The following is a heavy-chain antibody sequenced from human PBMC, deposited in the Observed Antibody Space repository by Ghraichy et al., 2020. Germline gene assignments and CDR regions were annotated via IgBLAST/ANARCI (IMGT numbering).Heavy chain of an antibody. V-gene: IGHV4-4*02. J-gene: IGHJ1*01. Sequence: SETLSLTCAVSGGSISSSNWWSWVRQPPGKGLEWIGEIYHSGSTNYNPSLKSRVTISVDKSKNQFSLKLSSVTAADTAVYYCARDYTYCSGGSCYPKYFQHWGQGTLVTVSS. CDR2: IYHSGST. CDR3: ARDYTYCSGGSCYPKYFQH. CDR1: GGSISSSNW. D-gene: IGHD2-15*01.